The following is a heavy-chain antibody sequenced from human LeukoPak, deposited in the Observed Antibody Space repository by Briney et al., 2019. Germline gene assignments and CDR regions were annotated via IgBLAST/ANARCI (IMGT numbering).Heavy chain of an antibody. CDR1: GFIFSSYW. J-gene: IGHJ6*02. V-gene: IGHV3-7*01. Sequence: GGSLRLSCAASGFIFSSYWMSWVRKAPGKGPEWVANIKQDGSDKYYVDSVKGRFTISRDNAKNSLYLQMNNLRAEDTAVYYCARERLQYSSARSGYYGMDVWGQGTTVTVSS. CDR2: IKQDGSDK. CDR3: ARERLQYSSARSGYYGMDV. D-gene: IGHD6-19*01.